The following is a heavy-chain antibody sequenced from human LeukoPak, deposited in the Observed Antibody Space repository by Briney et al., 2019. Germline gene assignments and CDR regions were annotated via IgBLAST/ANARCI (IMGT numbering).Heavy chain of an antibody. CDR3: ARRGQGGSGWYSYYFDY. CDR2: ISAYNGNT. CDR1: GYTFTSYG. Sequence: GASVKVSCKASGYTFTSYGTSWVRQAPGHRLEWMGWISAYNGNTNYEQKLQGRVTMATDTSTSTAYMELRSLRSDDTAVYYCARRGQGGSGWYSYYFDYWGQGTLVTVSS. D-gene: IGHD6-19*01. V-gene: IGHV1-18*01. J-gene: IGHJ4*02.